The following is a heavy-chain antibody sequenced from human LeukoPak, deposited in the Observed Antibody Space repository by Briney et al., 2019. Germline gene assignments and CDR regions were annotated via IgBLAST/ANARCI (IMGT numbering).Heavy chain of an antibody. CDR2: INPNSGGT. Sequence: ASVKVSCKASGYTFTGYYMHWVRQAPGQGLEWMGWINPNSGGTNYAQKFQGWVTMTRDTSISTAYMELSRLRSDDTAVYYCARADRGYSSGWTEGAFDIWGQGTMVTVSS. V-gene: IGHV1-2*04. D-gene: IGHD6-19*01. J-gene: IGHJ3*02. CDR3: ARADRGYSSGWTEGAFDI. CDR1: GYTFTGYY.